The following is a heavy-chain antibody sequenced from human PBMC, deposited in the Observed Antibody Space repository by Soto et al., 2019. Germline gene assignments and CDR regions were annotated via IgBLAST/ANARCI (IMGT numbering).Heavy chain of an antibody. D-gene: IGHD3-3*01. CDR2: IIPIFGTA. V-gene: IGHV1-69*13. CDR1: GYTFTSYG. J-gene: IGHJ4*02. CDR3: ARAGNYDEGSVPSG. Sequence: GAAVKVSCKSSGYTFTSYGISWVRQAPGQGLEWMGGIIPIFGTANYAQKFQGRVTITADASTSTAYMELSSLRSEDTAVYYCARAGNYDEGSVPSGWGQGALGTVSS.